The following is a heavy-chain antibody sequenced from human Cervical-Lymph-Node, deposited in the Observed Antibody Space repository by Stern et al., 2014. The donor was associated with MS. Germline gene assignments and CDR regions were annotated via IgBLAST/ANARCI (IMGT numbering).Heavy chain of an antibody. Sequence: QVQLGQSGAEVRKPGSSVQVSCRTSGGTFNTYSFSWVRQAPGQGLEWMGGIIPIFRTTNYAQKLQGRVKINADESTFTVYNLLSSLRSEDTAVYYCARDILLRPGSHDALDIWGQGTVVTVSS. CDR2: IIPIFRTT. V-gene: IGHV1-69*01. CDR1: GGTFNTYS. CDR3: ARDILLRPGSHDALDI. J-gene: IGHJ3*02. D-gene: IGHD2/OR15-2a*01.